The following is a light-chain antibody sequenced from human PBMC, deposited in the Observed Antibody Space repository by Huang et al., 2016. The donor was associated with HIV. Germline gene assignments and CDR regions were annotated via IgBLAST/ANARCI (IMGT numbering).Light chain of an antibody. Sequence: EIIMTQSPATLSVSPGERATLSCRASQSVITNLAWYQQKRGQAPRLLMYGASTRATGIPARFSGGGPGTEFTLTINSLQSEDVAVYYCQQYNDWPRSFGGGTKVEIK. J-gene: IGKJ4*01. V-gene: IGKV3-15*01. CDR1: QSVITN. CDR3: QQYNDWPRS. CDR2: GAS.